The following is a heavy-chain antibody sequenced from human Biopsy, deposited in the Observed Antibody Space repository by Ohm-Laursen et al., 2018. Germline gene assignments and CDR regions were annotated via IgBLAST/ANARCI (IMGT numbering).Heavy chain of an antibody. D-gene: IGHD3-22*01. V-gene: IGHV3-11*01. CDR2: ISARDGVV. CDR3: ARGKYKDFSTGLPRPYHYTLAF. CDR1: GLIFSDYY. Sequence: SLRLSCAASGLIFSDYYMSWIRQAPGKGLEWIAYISARDGVVYYADSVKGRFTISRDNTNNSLYLQMTSLRPEDTAVFYCARGKYKDFSTGLPRPYHYTLAFWGPGTTVTVSS. J-gene: IGHJ6*02.